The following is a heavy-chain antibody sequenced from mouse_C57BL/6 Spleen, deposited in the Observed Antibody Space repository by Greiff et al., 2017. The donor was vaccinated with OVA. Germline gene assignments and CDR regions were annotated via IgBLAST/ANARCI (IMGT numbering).Heavy chain of an antibody. CDR1: GYTFTSYW. CDR3: ARFATTVVVPFDY. CDR2: IDPSDSYT. J-gene: IGHJ2*01. D-gene: IGHD1-1*01. V-gene: IGHV1-59*01. Sequence: QVQLQQPGAELVRPGTSVKLSCKASGYTFTSYWMHWVKQRPGQGLEWIGVIDPSDSYTNYNQKFKGKATLTVDTSSSTAYMQLSILTSEDSAVYYCARFATTVVVPFDYWGQGTTLTVSS.